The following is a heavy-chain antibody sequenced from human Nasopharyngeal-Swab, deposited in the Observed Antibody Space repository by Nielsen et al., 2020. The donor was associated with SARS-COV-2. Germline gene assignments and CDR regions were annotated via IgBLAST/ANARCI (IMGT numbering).Heavy chain of an antibody. CDR1: GYTFTSYA. CDR3: ARGSYSSGWHTTDDAFDI. J-gene: IGHJ3*02. Sequence: ASVKVSCKASGYTFTSYAMHWVRQAPGQRLEWMGWINAGNGNTKYSQKFQGRVTITRDTSASTAYTELSSLRSEDTAVYYCARGSYSSGWHTTDDAFDIWGQGTMVTVSS. CDR2: INAGNGNT. V-gene: IGHV1-3*01. D-gene: IGHD6-19*01.